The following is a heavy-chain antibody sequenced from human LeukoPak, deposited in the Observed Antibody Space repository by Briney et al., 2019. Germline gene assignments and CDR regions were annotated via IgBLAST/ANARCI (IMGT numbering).Heavy chain of an antibody. V-gene: IGHV4-34*01. CDR2: INHSGST. Sequence: SETLSLTCAVYGGSFSGYYWSWIRQPPGKGLEWIGEINHSGSTNYNPSLKSRVTLSVDTSKNQFSLKLSSVTAADTAVYYCARGSYYGSGSYVLDFDYWGQGTLVTVSS. CDR1: GGSFSGYY. J-gene: IGHJ4*02. CDR3: ARGSYYGSGSYVLDFDY. D-gene: IGHD3-10*01.